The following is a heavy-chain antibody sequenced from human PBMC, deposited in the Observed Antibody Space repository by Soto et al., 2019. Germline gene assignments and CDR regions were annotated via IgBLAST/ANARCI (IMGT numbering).Heavy chain of an antibody. CDR2: ISYDGSSK. D-gene: IGHD6-13*01. J-gene: IGHJ4*02. V-gene: IGHV3-30*18. CDR3: AKDRSRTWSFDY. Sequence: QVQLVESGGGVVQPGRSLRLSCAASGFTFSRHGMHWVRQAPGKGLEWVAIISYDGSSKYYADSVKGRFTISRDNSKNTLYLQMNSLRAEDTALYYCAKDRSRTWSFDYWGQGTLVTVSS. CDR1: GFTFSRHG.